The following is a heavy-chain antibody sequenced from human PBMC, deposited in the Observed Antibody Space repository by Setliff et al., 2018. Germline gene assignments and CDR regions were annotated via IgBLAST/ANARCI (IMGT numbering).Heavy chain of an antibody. CDR1: GGSISSSY. Sequence: SETLSLTCTVSGGSISSSYWSWIRQPPGKGLEWIGYFYHSGSMNYNPSLKGRVTMSVDTSNNQLSLKLTSVSAADTAVYYCARAYYHGSGNSHKYYMDVWGKGTAVTVSS. V-gene: IGHV4-4*09. CDR2: FYHSGSM. J-gene: IGHJ6*03. D-gene: IGHD3-10*01. CDR3: ARAYYHGSGNSHKYYMDV.